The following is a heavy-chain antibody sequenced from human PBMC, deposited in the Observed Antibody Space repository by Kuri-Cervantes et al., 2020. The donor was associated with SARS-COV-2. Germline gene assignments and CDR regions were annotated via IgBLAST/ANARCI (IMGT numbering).Heavy chain of an antibody. Sequence: ASVKVSCKASGYTFTGYYMHWVRQAPGQGLEWMGWISAYNGNTNYAQKLQGRVTMTTDTSTSTAYMELRSLRSDDTAVYYCARDYDFRFDYWGQGTLVTVSS. J-gene: IGHJ4*02. V-gene: IGHV1-18*04. CDR3: ARDYDFRFDY. D-gene: IGHD3-3*01. CDR1: GYTFTGYY. CDR2: ISAYNGNT.